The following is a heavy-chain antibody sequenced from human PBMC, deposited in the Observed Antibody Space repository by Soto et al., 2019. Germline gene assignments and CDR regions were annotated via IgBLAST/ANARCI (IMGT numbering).Heavy chain of an antibody. D-gene: IGHD3-10*01. J-gene: IGHJ6*02. CDR3: AKDFYWFGEFYYYYGMDV. Sequence: PGGSLRLSCAASGFTFSSYGMHWVRQAPGKGLEWVAVISYDGSNKYYADSVKGRFTISRDNSKNTLYLQMNSLRAEDTAVYYCAKDFYWFGEFYYYYGMDVWGQGTTVTVSS. V-gene: IGHV3-30*18. CDR1: GFTFSSYG. CDR2: ISYDGSNK.